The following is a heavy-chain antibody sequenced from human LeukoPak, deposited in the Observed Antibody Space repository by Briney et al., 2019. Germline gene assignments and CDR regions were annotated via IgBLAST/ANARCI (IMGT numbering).Heavy chain of an antibody. Sequence: ASVKVSCKSSGYTGTIYDINWGRQGPGQGLELMGWMNPNSGNTGYAQKFQGRVPMTRNTSLSTAYMELSSLRSEATPVYHCASQSRAYYYYHYGLDVSGQGTTVTVSS. CDR1: GYTGTIYD. J-gene: IGHJ6*02. CDR2: MNPNSGNT. CDR3: ASQSRAYYYYHYGLDV. V-gene: IGHV1-8*01.